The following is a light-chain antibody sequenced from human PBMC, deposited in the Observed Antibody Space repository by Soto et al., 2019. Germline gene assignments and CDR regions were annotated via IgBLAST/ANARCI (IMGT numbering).Light chain of an antibody. V-gene: IGKV1-5*01. J-gene: IGKJ1*01. CDR3: QHYNSFPLT. CDR1: QSISSW. CDR2: DAS. Sequence: DIQMTHSPSTLTASVGDRVTITCRASQSISSWLAWYQQKPGKAPKLLMYDASSLESGVPSRFRGSGSGTEFTLTISSLQPDDFATYYCQHYNSFPLTFGQGPKVEIK.